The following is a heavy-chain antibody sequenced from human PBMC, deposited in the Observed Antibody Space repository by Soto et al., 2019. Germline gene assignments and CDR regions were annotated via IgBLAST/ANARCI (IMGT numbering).Heavy chain of an antibody. CDR3: ASLFLAARWHTHDAFDI. CDR1: GGTFSSYA. D-gene: IGHD3-10*01. Sequence: SVKVSCKASGGTFSSYAISWVRQAPVQGLEWMGGIIPIFGTANYAQKFQGRVTITADKSTSTAYMELSSLRSEDTAVYYCASLFLAARWHTHDAFDIWGQGTMVTVSS. V-gene: IGHV1-69*06. CDR2: IIPIFGTA. J-gene: IGHJ3*02.